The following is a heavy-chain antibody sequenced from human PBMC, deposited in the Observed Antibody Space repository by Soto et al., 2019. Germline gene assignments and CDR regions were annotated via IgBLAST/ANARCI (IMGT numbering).Heavy chain of an antibody. D-gene: IGHD2-15*01. Sequence: LRLSCAGSGFTFGDSYMSWIRQAPGKGLEWLSYISPGSRYPAYADSVKGRFTISRDNATRSLYLQMMSLTAEDTAIYYCVRGGGGGLFDPWGQGTMVTVSS. V-gene: IGHV3-11*06. CDR2: ISPGSRYP. CDR1: GFTFGDSY. J-gene: IGHJ5*02. CDR3: VRGGGGGLFDP.